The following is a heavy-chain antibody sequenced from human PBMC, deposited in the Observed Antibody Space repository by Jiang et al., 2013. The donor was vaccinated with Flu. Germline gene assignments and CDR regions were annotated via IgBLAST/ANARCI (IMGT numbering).Heavy chain of an antibody. Sequence: GSGLVKPSGTLSLTCAVSGGSISSSNWWSWVRQPPGKGLEWIGEIYHSGSTNYNPSLKSRVTISVDKSKNQFSLKLSSVTAADTAVYYCAREGSYGAYIPRSAFDIWGQGTMVTVSS. CDR3: AREGSYGAYIPRSAFDI. CDR1: GGSISSSNW. V-gene: IGHV4-4*02. CDR2: IYHSGST. D-gene: IGHD4-17*01. J-gene: IGHJ3*02.